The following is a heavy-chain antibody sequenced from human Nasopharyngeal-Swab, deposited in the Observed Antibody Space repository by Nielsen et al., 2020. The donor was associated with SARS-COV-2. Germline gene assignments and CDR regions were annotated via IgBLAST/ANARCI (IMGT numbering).Heavy chain of an antibody. CDR1: GDSVSSNRAA. D-gene: IGHD6-19*01. Sequence: SETLSLTCVISGDSVSSNRAAWHWIRQSPSRGLEWLGRAYYRSTWYHDYAVSVRGRITINPDPSKNQFSLQLNSVTPEDTAVYYCARIAVAVSPVWGQGTLVTVSS. V-gene: IGHV6-1*01. J-gene: IGHJ4*02. CDR3: ARIAVAVSPV. CDR2: AYYRSTWYH.